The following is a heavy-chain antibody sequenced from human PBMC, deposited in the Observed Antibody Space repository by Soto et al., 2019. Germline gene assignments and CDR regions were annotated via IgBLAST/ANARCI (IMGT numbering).Heavy chain of an antibody. CDR1: GFTFSSYG. D-gene: IGHD6-13*01. Sequence: QVQLVESGGGVVQPGRSLRLSCAASGFTFSSYGMHWVRQAPGKGLEWVAVISYDGSNKYYADSVKGRFTISRDNSKNTLYLQMNSLRAKDTAVYYCAKDGFVYSSSWYTNWFDPWGQGTLVTVSS. CDR3: AKDGFVYSSSWYTNWFDP. CDR2: ISYDGSNK. J-gene: IGHJ5*02. V-gene: IGHV3-30*18.